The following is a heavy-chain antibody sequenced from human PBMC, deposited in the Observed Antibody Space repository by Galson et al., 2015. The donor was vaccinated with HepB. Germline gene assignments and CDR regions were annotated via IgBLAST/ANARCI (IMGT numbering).Heavy chain of an antibody. CDR1: EFDFNKYG. CDR2: VSGYDGSA. CDR3: ARDSRLELQLNNYYSYGMDV. J-gene: IGHJ6*02. Sequence: SAKVSCKASEFDFNKYGLSWVRQAPGQGLEWMGWVSGYDGSANYAPKFQGRVTMTTQKSTGTAFMEMRRLRSDDTAVYYCARDSRLELQLNNYYSYGMDVWGQGTAVIVS. V-gene: IGHV1-18*01. D-gene: IGHD1-7*01.